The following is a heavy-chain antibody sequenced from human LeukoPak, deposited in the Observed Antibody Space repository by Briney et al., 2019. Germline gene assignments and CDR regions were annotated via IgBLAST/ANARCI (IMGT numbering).Heavy chain of an antibody. CDR3: ASILRSSSGYYFDY. CDR2: IYTGGST. D-gene: IGHD3-10*01. CDR1: GFTVSSNY. V-gene: IGHV3-53*01. J-gene: IGHJ4*02. Sequence: PGGSLRLSCAASGFTVSSNYMSWVRQAPGKGLEWVSVIYTGGSTYYADSVKGRFTISRDNSKNTLYLQMNSLRAEDTAVYYCASILRSSSGYYFDYWGQGTLVTASS.